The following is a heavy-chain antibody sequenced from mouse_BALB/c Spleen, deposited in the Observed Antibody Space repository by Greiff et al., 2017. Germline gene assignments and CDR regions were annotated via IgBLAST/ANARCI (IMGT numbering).Heavy chain of an antibody. J-gene: IGHJ4*01. CDR1: GFSLTSYG. V-gene: IGHV2-2*02. D-gene: IGHD2-14*01. CDR2: IWSGGST. CDR3: ARNWGYEGYYAMDY. Sequence: QVQLKESGPGLVQPSQSLSITCTVSGFSLTSYGVHWVRQSPGKGLEWLGVIWSGGSTDYNAAFISRLSISKDNSKSQVFFKMNSLQANDTAIYYCARNWGYEGYYAMDYWGQGTSVTVSS.